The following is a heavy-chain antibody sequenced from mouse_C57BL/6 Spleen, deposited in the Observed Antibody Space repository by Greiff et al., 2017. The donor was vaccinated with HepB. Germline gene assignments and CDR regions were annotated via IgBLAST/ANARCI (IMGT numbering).Heavy chain of an antibody. CDR2: IDPANGNT. D-gene: IGHD2-4*01. CDR1: GFNIKNTY. J-gene: IGHJ3*01. CDR3: GRSYDYNPPWFAY. Sequence: EVQLQQSVAELVRPGASVKFSCTASGFNIKNTYMHWVKQRPEQGLEWIGRIDPANGNTKYAPKFQGKATLTADTSSNTAYLQLISLTSEDAAIYYCGRSYDYNPPWFAYWGQGTLVTVSA. V-gene: IGHV14-3*01.